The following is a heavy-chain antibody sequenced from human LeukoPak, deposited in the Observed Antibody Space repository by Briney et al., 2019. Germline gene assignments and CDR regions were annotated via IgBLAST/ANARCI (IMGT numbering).Heavy chain of an antibody. V-gene: IGHV3-7*04. Sequence: GGSLRLSCAASGCTISRSWMIWVRQAPGKGLEWVANIKEDGSQKFYVDSVKGRFTISRDNARNSLYLQMSSLRAEDTAVYYCARGFGALWGQGTLVTVSS. CDR1: GCTISRSW. J-gene: IGHJ4*02. CDR3: ARGFGAL. D-gene: IGHD3-10*01. CDR2: IKEDGSQK.